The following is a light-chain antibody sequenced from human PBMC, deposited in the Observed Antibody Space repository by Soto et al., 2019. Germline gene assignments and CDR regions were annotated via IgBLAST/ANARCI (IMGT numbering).Light chain of an antibody. CDR1: QSISSW. J-gene: IGKJ1*01. CDR2: DAS. CDR3: QQYNSYSKT. V-gene: IGKV1-5*01. Sequence: DIQMTQSPSSLSASVGDRVTSSSRASQSISSWLAWYQQKPGKAPKLLIYDASSLESGVPSRFSGSGSGTEFTLTISSLQPDDFATYYCQQYNSYSKTFGQGTKVDI.